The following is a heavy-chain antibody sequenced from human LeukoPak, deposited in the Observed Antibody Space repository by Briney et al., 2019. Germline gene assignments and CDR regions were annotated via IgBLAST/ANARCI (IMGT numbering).Heavy chain of an antibody. J-gene: IGHJ4*02. V-gene: IGHV4-39*01. CDR1: GGSISSSNYY. CDR2: MYYSGST. D-gene: IGHD3-10*01. Sequence: SETLSLTCTVSGGSISSSNYYWVWIRQPPEKGLEWIGSMYYSGSTYYNPSLKSRVTIFVDTSKNKFSLKLSSVIAADTAVYYCARRAFWGSGSSSDYYFDYWGQGTLVTVSA. CDR3: ARRAFWGSGSSSDYYFDY.